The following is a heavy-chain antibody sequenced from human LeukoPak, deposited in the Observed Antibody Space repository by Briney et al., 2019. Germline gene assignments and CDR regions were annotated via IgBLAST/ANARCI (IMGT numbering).Heavy chain of an antibody. CDR2: INHSGST. Sequence: SETLSLTCAVYGGSFSGYYWSWIRQPPGKGLEWIGEINHSGSTNYNPSLKSRVTISVDTSKNQFSLKLSSVTDADTAVYYCARGGRAIVVVPTNEGFGYWGQGTLVTVSS. CDR1: GGSFSGYY. D-gene: IGHD2-2*01. J-gene: IGHJ4*02. V-gene: IGHV4-34*01. CDR3: ARGGRAIVVVPTNEGFGY.